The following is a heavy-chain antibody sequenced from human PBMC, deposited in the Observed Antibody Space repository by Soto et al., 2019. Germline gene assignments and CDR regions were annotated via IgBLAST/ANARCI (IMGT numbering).Heavy chain of an antibody. Sequence: EVQLVESGGGLVQPGGSLRLSCAASGFTVSSNYMSWVRQAPGKGLEWVSVIYSGGSTYYADSVKGRFTISRHTSKNTLYLQMNSLRAETTAVCYCARHYDDYRGNFDYWGQGTMVTVSS. J-gene: IGHJ4*02. CDR1: GFTVSSNY. V-gene: IGHV3-53*04. CDR2: IYSGGST. D-gene: IGHD4-17*01. CDR3: ARHYDDYRGNFDY.